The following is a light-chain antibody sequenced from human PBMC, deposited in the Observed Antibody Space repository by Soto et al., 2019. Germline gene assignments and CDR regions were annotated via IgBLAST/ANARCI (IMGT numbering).Light chain of an antibody. V-gene: IGKV1-39*01. CDR3: QHNASIPIT. J-gene: IGKJ5*01. CDR1: QSISTS. CDR2: GAS. Sequence: DIQMTQSPSALSASIGDRVTITCRASQSISTSLNWYHQKPGKAPDLLIYGASSLQSGATSTFTVRGSGTDFTLTISALQREDFATYYSQHNASIPITCGPGTRLEIK.